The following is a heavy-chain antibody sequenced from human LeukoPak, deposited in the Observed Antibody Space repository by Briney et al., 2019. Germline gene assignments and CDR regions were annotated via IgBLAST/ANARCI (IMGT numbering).Heavy chain of an antibody. CDR3: ARGTYYYGSGSYRAFDI. CDR1: GYTFTSYD. V-gene: IGHV1-8*01. D-gene: IGHD3-10*01. Sequence: ASVKVSCKASGYTFTSYDINWVRQATGQGLEWMGWMSPNSGNTGYAQKFQGRVTMTRNTSISTAYMELSSLRSEDTAVYYCARGTYYYGSGSYRAFDIWGQGTMVTVSS. J-gene: IGHJ3*02. CDR2: MSPNSGNT.